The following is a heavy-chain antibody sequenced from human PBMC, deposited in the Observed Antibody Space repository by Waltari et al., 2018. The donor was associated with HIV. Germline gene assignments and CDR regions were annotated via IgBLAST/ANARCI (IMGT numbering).Heavy chain of an antibody. V-gene: IGHV3-33*01. J-gene: IGHJ4*02. D-gene: IGHD1-26*01. CDR1: GFTFSSYG. Sequence: QVQLVESGGGVVQPGRSLRLSCAASGFTFSSYGMPWVRPAPGKGLEWVAVIWYDGSNKYYADSVKGRFTISRDNSKNTLYLQMNSLRAEDTAVYYCARDEGVGPSVYYFDYWGQGTLVTVSS. CDR2: IWYDGSNK. CDR3: ARDEGVGPSVYYFDY.